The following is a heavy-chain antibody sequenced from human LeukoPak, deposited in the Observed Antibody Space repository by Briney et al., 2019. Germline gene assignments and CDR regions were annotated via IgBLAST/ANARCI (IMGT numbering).Heavy chain of an antibody. CDR3: TTDCSGWYCGF. V-gene: IGHV3-48*03. CDR2: ISSSGSTI. Sequence: GGSLRLSCAASGFTFSSYEMNWVRQAPGKGLEWVSYISSSGSTIYYAGSVKGRFTISRDSAKNSLDLQMNSLKTEDTAVYYCTTDCSGWYCGFWGQGTLVTVSS. CDR1: GFTFSSYE. J-gene: IGHJ4*02. D-gene: IGHD6-19*01.